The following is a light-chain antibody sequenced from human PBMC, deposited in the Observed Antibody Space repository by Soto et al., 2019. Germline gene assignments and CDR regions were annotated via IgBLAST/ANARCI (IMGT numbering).Light chain of an antibody. J-gene: IGKJ2*01. V-gene: IGKV1-39*01. Sequence: IQMTQTPASLPAYVGDRVTITCRASQTISSYLNWYQQKAGAIPNLLIYSASTLQSGVPSRFTGSGFGTDYTLAISSLQPADFAIYYCQHTFKTPHTFGQGAKVDIK. CDR3: QHTFKTPHT. CDR2: SAS. CDR1: QTISSY.